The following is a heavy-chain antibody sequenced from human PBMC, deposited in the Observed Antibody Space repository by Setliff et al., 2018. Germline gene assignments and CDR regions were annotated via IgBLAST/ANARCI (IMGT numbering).Heavy chain of an antibody. Sequence: SETLSLTCTVSNGSVSTTSHYWGWVRQPPGKGLEWIGSVYYSGYTYYSPSLESRVAISADTSMNHFSLRMTSVSAADTAVYYCAKEHVVISFVTNTHHHYGMDVWGQGATVTVS. V-gene: IGHV4-39*02. CDR3: AKEHVVISFVTNTHHHYGMDV. J-gene: IGHJ6*02. CDR1: NGSVSTTSHY. D-gene: IGHD2-8*01. CDR2: VYYSGYT.